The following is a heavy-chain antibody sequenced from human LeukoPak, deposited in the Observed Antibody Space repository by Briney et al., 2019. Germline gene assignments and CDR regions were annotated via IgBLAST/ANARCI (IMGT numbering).Heavy chain of an antibody. V-gene: IGHV3-9*01. CDR3: ARVWYYYDSSGYTVFDY. CDR1: GFIFDDYA. Sequence: GRSLRLSCAASGFIFDDYAMYWVRQVPGKGLEWVSGINWNSGNIVYADSVKGRFIISRDNAKNSLYLQMNSLRAEDTAVYYCARVWYYYDSSGYTVFDYWGQGTLVTVSS. CDR2: INWNSGNI. J-gene: IGHJ4*02. D-gene: IGHD3-22*01.